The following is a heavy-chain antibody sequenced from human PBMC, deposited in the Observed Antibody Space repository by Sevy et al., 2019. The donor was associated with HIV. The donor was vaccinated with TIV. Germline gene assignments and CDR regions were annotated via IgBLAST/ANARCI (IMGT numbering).Heavy chain of an antibody. CDR2: IKPSGSEK. J-gene: IGHJ4*02. Sequence: GWSLRLSCAASGFTFSSYWMTWVRQAPGKRPEWVADIKPSGSEKKYVDSVKGRFTVSRDNAKNILYLQMNSLRVEDTAVYYCPSWIQQSLRDYWGQGTLVTVSS. V-gene: IGHV3-7*01. CDR3: PSWIQQSLRDY. D-gene: IGHD5-18*01. CDR1: GFTFSSYW.